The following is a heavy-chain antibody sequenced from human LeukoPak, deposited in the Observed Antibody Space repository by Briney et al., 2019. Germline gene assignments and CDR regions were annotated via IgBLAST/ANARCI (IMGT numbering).Heavy chain of an antibody. J-gene: IGHJ4*02. CDR3: ARDEGSSWHTFFDY. CDR2: INTGNGDT. Sequence: ASVKVSCKASGYTFSSYAMHWVRQAPGQRLEGMGWINTGNGDTKYSQKFQGRVAIARDTSASTVYLGVTSLRSEDTAVYYCARDEGSSWHTFFDYWGQGTLVTVSS. D-gene: IGHD6-13*01. CDR1: GYTFSSYA. V-gene: IGHV1-3*04.